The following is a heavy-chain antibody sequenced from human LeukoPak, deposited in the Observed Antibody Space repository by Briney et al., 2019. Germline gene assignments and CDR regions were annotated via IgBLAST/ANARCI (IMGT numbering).Heavy chain of an antibody. CDR1: GYTFTSYG. CDR3: ARDLLWQQLGNWFDP. Sequence: ASVKVSCKASGYTFTSYGISWVRQAPGQGLEWMGWISAYNGNTNYAQKLQGRVTMTTDTSTSTAYMELRSLRSDDTAVYYCARDLLWQQLGNWFDPWGQGTLVTVSS. D-gene: IGHD6-13*01. V-gene: IGHV1-18*01. J-gene: IGHJ5*02. CDR2: ISAYNGNT.